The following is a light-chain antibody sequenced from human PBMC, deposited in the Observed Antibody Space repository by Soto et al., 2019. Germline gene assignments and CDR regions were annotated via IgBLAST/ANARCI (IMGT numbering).Light chain of an antibody. V-gene: IGKV1-5*03. J-gene: IGKJ1*01. Sequence: DIQLTQSPPTLSASVGYRVTITCRASQSISSWLAWYQQKPGKAPKLLIYKASSLESGVPSRFSGSGSGTEFTLTISSLQPDDFATYYCQQYNSYSGTFGQGTKVDIK. CDR3: QQYNSYSGT. CDR1: QSISSW. CDR2: KAS.